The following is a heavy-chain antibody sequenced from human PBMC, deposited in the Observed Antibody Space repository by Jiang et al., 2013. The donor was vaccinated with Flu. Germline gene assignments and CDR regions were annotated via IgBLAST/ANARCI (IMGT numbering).Heavy chain of an antibody. V-gene: IGHV3-23*01. CDR3: AKEGWEQPGGRFGP. CDR1: GFTFNSYA. J-gene: IGHJ5*02. D-gene: IGHD1/OR15-1a*01. CDR2: IVGDGDGA. Sequence: QLLESGGGLVQPGGSLRLSCVASGFTFNSYAMSWVRQAPGKGLEWVSGIVGDGDGAYYADSVKGRFTISRDNFKNTLFLQMNSLRVEDTAVYYCAKEGWEQPGGRFGPWGQGSLVTVSS.